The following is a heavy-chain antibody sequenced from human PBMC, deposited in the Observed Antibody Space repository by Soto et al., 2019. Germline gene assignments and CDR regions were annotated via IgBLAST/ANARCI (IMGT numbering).Heavy chain of an antibody. CDR1: GYTFTSYD. CDR3: ARGSYGDNGAWFDP. D-gene: IGHD4-17*01. V-gene: IGHV1-8*01. CDR2: MNPNSGNT. J-gene: IGHJ5*02. Sequence: ASVKVSCKASGYTFTSYDINWVRQATGQGLEWMGWMNPNSGNTGYAQKFQGRVTMTRNTSISTAYMELSSLRSEDTPVYYCARGSYGDNGAWFDPWGQGTLVTVSS.